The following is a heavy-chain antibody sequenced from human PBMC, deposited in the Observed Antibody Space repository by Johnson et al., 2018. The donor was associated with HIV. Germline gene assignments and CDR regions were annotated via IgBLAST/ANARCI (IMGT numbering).Heavy chain of an antibody. CDR1: GFTFSNYA. CDR2: IRSDESNK. V-gene: IGHV3-33*08. J-gene: IGHJ3*02. Sequence: VQLVESGGGVVQPGRSLRLSCAASGFTFSNYAMHWVRQVPGKGLEWVAFIRSDESNKYYADSVKGRFTISRDNAKNSLYLQMNSLRAEDTAVYYCARGTPWDAFDIWGQGTMVTVSS. CDR3: ARGTPWDAFDI.